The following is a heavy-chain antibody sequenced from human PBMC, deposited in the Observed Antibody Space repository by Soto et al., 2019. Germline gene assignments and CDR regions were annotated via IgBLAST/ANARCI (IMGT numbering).Heavy chain of an antibody. J-gene: IGHJ4*02. CDR3: VRVPTGGYAFALDDY. CDR1: GFTFSTYW. Sequence: EVQLVESGGGLVQPGGSLRLSCVASGFTFSTYWMHWVRQAPGKGLVWVSRINGDGTRTTYADSVEGRFTISRDNAKNTLYLQMNSLRAEDTAVYSCVRVPTGGYAFALDDYWGQGTLVTVSS. V-gene: IGHV3-74*01. CDR2: INGDGTRT. D-gene: IGHD5-12*01.